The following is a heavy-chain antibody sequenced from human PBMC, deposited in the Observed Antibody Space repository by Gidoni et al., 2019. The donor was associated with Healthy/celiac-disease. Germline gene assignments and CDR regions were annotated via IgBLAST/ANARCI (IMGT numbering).Heavy chain of an antibody. J-gene: IGHJ6*02. D-gene: IGHD6-19*01. CDR3: ARILRSSGWYSTYGMDV. CDR1: GFSLSNATMG. CDR2: IFSNDEK. V-gene: IGHV2-26*01. Sequence: QVTLKESGPVLVKPTGTLTLTCPAPGFSLSNATMGVGWIRQPPGKALEWLAHIFSNDEKSYSTSLKSRLTISKDTSKSQVVLTMTNMDPVDTATYYCARILRSSGWYSTYGMDVWGQGTTVTVSS.